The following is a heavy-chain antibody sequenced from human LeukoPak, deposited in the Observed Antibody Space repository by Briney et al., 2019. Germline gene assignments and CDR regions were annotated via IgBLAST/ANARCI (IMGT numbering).Heavy chain of an antibody. D-gene: IGHD6-13*01. V-gene: IGHV4-39*07. CDR1: GGSISSSSYY. Sequence: PSGTLSLTCTVSGGSISSSSYYWGWIRQPPGKGLEWIGSITHSGIPYYSPSLRSRVTISLDASKNQFSLKVTSVTAADTAVYYCTSLYSSNWYLGDYWGQGALVTVSS. CDR2: ITHSGIP. CDR3: TSLYSSNWYLGDY. J-gene: IGHJ4*02.